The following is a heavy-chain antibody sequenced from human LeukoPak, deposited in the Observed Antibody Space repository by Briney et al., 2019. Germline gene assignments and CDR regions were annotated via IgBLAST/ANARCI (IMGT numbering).Heavy chain of an antibody. CDR3: AKDLRYSSI. CDR2: ISSSGGGT. CDR1: GFTFSNYA. V-gene: IGHV3-23*01. D-gene: IGHD6-19*01. J-gene: IGHJ4*02. Sequence: GGSLRFSCAASGFTFSNYAMSWVRQAPGKGLEWVSAISSSGGGTYYADSVKGRFTISRDNSKNTLYLQMNSLRAEDTAIYYCAKDLRYSSIWGQGTLVTVSS.